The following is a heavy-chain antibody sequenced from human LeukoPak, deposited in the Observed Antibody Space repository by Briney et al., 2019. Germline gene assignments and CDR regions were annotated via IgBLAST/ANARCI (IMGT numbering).Heavy chain of an antibody. D-gene: IGHD3-16*02. V-gene: IGHV1-18*01. J-gene: IGHJ4*02. Sequence: AAVKVSCRDSGYTFTSYGFSWVRQAPGQGLEWMGWISAYNGNTNYAQKVLGSVTMTTDTPTSTAYMELRSLRSDDTAVYYCARDRLRLGELSFDYWGQGTLVTVSS. CDR2: ISAYNGNT. CDR1: GYTFTSYG. CDR3: ARDRLRLGELSFDY.